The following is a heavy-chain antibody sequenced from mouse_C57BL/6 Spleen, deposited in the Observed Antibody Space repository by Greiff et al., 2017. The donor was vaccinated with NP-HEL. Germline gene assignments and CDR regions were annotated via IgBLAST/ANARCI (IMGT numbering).Heavy chain of an antibody. CDR1: GFNIKDDY. Sequence: EVQLQQSGAELVRPGASVKLSCTASGFNIKDDYMHWVKQRPEQGLEWIGWIDPENGETEYASKFQGKATITADTSSNTSYLQLSSLKSEDTAVYYGTADCDVGRWFAYWGQGTLVTVSA. CDR2: IDPENGET. CDR3: TADCDVGRWFAY. V-gene: IGHV14-4*01. J-gene: IGHJ3*01.